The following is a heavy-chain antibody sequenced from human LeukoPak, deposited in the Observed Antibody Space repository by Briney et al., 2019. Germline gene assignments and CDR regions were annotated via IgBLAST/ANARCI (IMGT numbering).Heavy chain of an antibody. V-gene: IGHV4-4*07. CDR2: IYTSGST. Sequence: SETLSLTCTVSGGSITNYYWNWIRQPAGKGLEWIGHIYTSGSTIYNPSLKSRVAMSVDTSKNQFSLKLTSVTAADTAVYYCARWDGRDNYFDYWGQGTLVTVSS. CDR1: GGSITNYY. J-gene: IGHJ4*02. CDR3: ARWDGRDNYFDY. D-gene: IGHD1-26*01.